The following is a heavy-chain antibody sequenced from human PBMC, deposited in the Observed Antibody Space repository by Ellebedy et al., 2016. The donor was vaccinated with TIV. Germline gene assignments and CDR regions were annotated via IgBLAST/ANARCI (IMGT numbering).Heavy chain of an antibody. CDR1: GGSISRSNW. Sequence: MPSETLSLTCAVSGGSISRSNWWSWVRQPPGKGLEWIGEIYHSGSTNYNPSLKSRVTISVDKSKNQFSLKLSSVTAADTAVYYCARVVWQQPVSYAFDIWGQGTMVTVSS. D-gene: IGHD6-13*01. J-gene: IGHJ3*02. CDR3: ARVVWQQPVSYAFDI. V-gene: IGHV4-4*02. CDR2: IYHSGST.